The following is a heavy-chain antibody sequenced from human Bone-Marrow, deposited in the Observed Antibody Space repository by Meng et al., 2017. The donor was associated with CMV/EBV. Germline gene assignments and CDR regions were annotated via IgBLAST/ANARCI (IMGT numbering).Heavy chain of an antibody. Sequence: GESLKISCAASGFTFSSYEMNWVRQAPGKGLEWVSYISSSGSTIYYADSVKGRFTISRDNAKNSLYLQMNSLRAEDTAVYYCSRGFYCSSTSGYRYFDYWGQGTLVTVSS. CDR2: ISSSGSTI. V-gene: IGHV3-48*03. D-gene: IGHD2-2*01. CDR3: SRGFYCSSTSGYRYFDY. J-gene: IGHJ4*02. CDR1: GFTFSSYE.